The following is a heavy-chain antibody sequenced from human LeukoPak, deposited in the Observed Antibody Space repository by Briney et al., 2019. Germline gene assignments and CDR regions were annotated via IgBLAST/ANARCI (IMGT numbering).Heavy chain of an antibody. CDR2: IKSKTDGGTT. V-gene: IGHV3-15*01. CDR3: TTDPLSALSSPDYYDSSGYPTTDY. J-gene: IGHJ4*02. D-gene: IGHD3-22*01. Sequence: GGSLRLSCAASGFTFNNAWMSWVRQAPGKGLEWVGRIKSKTDGGTTDYAAPVKGRFTISRDDSKNTLYLQMNSLKTEDTAVYYCTTDPLSALSSPDYYDSSGYPTTDYWGQGTLVTVSS. CDR1: GFTFNNAW.